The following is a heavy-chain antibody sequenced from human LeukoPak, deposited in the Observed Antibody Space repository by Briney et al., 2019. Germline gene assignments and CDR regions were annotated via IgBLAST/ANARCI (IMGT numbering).Heavy chain of an antibody. J-gene: IGHJ4*02. D-gene: IGHD6-13*01. CDR2: IYYSGST. Sequence: PSETLSLTCAVSGGSISSYYWSWIPQPPGKGLEWIGYIYYSGSTNYNPSLKSRVTISVDTSKNQLSLKLSSVTAADTAVYYCARHWETSSWYVDYWGQGTLVTVSS. V-gene: IGHV4-59*08. CDR1: GGSISSYY. CDR3: ARHWETSSWYVDY.